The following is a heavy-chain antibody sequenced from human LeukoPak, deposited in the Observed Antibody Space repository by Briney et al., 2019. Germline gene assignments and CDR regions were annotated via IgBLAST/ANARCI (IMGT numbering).Heavy chain of an antibody. CDR3: ARDARVVLDY. CDR2: IQQDGNEK. D-gene: IGHD2/OR15-2a*01. Sequence: GGSLRLSCAASGFTFSGYWMSWVRQAPGKGLEWVANIQQDGNEKYYLDSVKGRFTISRDNAKNSLYLQMNSLRAEDTAVYYSARDARVVLDYWGQGTLVTVFS. CDR1: GFTFSGYW. V-gene: IGHV3-7*01. J-gene: IGHJ4*02.